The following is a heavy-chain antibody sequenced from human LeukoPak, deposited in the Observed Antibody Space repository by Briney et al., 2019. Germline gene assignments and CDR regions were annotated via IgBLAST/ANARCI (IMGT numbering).Heavy chain of an antibody. D-gene: IGHD2-21*01. CDR3: ARGKGIGHRDNWFDP. J-gene: IGHJ5*02. CDR1: GYTFSSYD. Sequence: GASVKVSCKTSGYTFSSYDINWVRQATGQGLEWMGWMNPSSGNTGYAQKFQGRVTMTRNTSITTAYMELSSLRSEDTAVYYCARGKGIGHRDNWFDPWGQGTLVTVSS. V-gene: IGHV1-8*01. CDR2: MNPSSGNT.